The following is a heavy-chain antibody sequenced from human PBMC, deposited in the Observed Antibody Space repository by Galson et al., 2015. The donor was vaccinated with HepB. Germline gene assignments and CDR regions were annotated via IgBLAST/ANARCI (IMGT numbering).Heavy chain of an antibody. Sequence: SLRLSCAASGFTFSDYYMSWIRQAPGKGLEWVSYISSGSSYTNYADSVKGRFSISTDNAKNFLSLQMNSLRAEDTAVYYCARGPGSKSSPTFNWYDPWGQGTLVTVSS. V-gene: IGHV3-11*06. CDR2: ISSGSSYT. D-gene: IGHD6-6*01. J-gene: IGHJ5*02. CDR1: GFTFSDYY. CDR3: ARGPGSKSSPTFNWYDP.